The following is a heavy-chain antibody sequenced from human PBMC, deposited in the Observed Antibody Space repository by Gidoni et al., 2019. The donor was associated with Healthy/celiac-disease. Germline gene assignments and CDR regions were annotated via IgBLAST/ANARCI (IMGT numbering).Heavy chain of an antibody. Sequence: QVQLVQSGAEVKKPGASVKVSCKASGYTFTSYYMHWVRQAPGQGLEWMGIINPSGGSTSYAQKFQGRVTMTRDTSTSTVYMELSSLRSEDTAVYYCARDLYSYGYGDYYFDYWGQGTLVTVSS. V-gene: IGHV1-46*01. J-gene: IGHJ4*02. D-gene: IGHD5-18*01. CDR3: ARDLYSYGYGDYYFDY. CDR1: GYTFTSYY. CDR2: INPSGGST.